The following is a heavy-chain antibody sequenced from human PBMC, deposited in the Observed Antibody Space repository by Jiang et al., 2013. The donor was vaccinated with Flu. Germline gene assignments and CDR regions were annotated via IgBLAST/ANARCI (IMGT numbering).Heavy chain of an antibody. Sequence: SQTLSLTCAISGDSVSTNSGAWYWIRQSPSRGLEWLGRTYHRSKWYYDYAVSVKSRITISVDTSKNQFSLQLNSVTPEDTAVYFCARMSSSLDYWGQGTLVTVSS. J-gene: IGHJ4*02. CDR1: GDSVSTNSGA. V-gene: IGHV6-1*01. CDR2: TYHRSKWYY. CDR3: ARMSSSLDY. D-gene: IGHD6-13*01.